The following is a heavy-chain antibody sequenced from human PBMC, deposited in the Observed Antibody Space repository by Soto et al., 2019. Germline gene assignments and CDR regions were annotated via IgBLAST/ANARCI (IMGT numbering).Heavy chain of an antibody. CDR3: ARESGSYNNFDY. CDR2: IYYSGST. D-gene: IGHD1-26*01. J-gene: IGHJ4*02. V-gene: IGHV4-59*01. CDR1: GGSISSYY. Sequence: SETLSLTCTVSGGSISSYYWSWIRQPPGKGLEWIGYIYYSGSTNYNPSLKSRVTISVDTSKNQFSLKLSSVTAADTAVYYCARESGSYNNFDYWGQGTLVTVSS.